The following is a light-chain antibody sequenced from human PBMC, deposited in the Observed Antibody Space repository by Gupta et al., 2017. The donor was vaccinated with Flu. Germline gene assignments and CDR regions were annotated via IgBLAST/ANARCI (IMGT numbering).Light chain of an antibody. Sequence: EIVLTQSPGSLSLSPGERATLSCRASQSVTSNFLGWYQQKPGHAPKLLIYGSSSRATGIPDRFSGSVSGTDFTLTINTLKPEDFAVYYCQHYGRPPHTSGQGTKLEIK. CDR1: QSVTSNF. J-gene: IGKJ2*01. CDR2: GSS. CDR3: QHYGRPPHT. V-gene: IGKV3-20*01.